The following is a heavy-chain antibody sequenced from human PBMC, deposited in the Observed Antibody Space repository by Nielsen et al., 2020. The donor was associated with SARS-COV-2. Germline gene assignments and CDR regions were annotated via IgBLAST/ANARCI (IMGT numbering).Heavy chain of an antibody. V-gene: IGHV3-30*03. CDR1: GFTFSSYG. J-gene: IGHJ4*02. Sequence: GESLKISCAASGFTFSSYGMHWVRQAPGKGLEWVAVISYDGSNKYYADSVKGRFTISRDNAKNSLYLQMNSLRDEDTAVYYCARVVAARPGYYFDYWGQGTLVTVSS. D-gene: IGHD6-6*01. CDR2: ISYDGSNK. CDR3: ARVVAARPGYYFDY.